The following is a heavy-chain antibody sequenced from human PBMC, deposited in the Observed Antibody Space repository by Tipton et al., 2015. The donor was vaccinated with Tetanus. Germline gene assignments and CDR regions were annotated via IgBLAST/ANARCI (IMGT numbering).Heavy chain of an antibody. CDR3: ARVIRRSMIGYGVFDS. CDR1: GFSFRSYG. Sequence: QVQLVQSGGGVVQPGKSLRLSCAASGFSFRSYGMHWVRQAPGKGLEWVAVIWYDGTNKYSADSVKGRFTVSRDNAENSLFLQMTSLRDEDTAVYFCARVIRRSMIGYGVFDSWGQGTLVAVSS. V-gene: IGHV3-33*01. J-gene: IGHJ4*02. D-gene: IGHD4-17*01. CDR2: IWYDGTNK.